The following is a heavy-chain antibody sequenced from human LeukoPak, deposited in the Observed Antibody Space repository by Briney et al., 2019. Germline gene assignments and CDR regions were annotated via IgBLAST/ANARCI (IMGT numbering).Heavy chain of an antibody. CDR3: VSGSRITMVRGVISDY. CDR2: INHSGST. D-gene: IGHD3-10*01. CDR1: GGSFSGYY. V-gene: IGHV4-34*01. J-gene: IGHJ4*02. Sequence: SETLSLTCAVYGGSFSGYYWSWIRQPPGKGLEWSGEINHSGSTNYNPSLKSRVTISVDTSKNQFSLKLSSVTAADTAVYYCVSGSRITMVRGVISDYWGQGTLVTVSS.